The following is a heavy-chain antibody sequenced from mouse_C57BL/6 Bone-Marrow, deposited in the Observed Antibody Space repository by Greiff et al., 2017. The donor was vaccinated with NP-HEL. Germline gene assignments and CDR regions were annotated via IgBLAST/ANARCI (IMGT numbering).Heavy chain of an antibody. D-gene: IGHD1-2*01. V-gene: IGHV1-26*01. CDR1: GYTFTDYY. CDR2: INPNNGGT. J-gene: IGHJ4*01. CDR3: ARSYYYGSYAMDY. Sequence: EVQLQQSGPELVKPGASVKISCKASGYTFTDYYMNWVKQSHGKSLEWIGDINPNNGGTSYNQKFKGKATLTVDKSSSTAYMELRSLTSEDSAVYYCARSYYYGSYAMDYWGQGTSVTVSS.